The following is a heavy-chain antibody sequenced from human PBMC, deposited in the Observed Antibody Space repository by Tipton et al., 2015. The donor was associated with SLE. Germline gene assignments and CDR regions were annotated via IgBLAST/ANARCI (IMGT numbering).Heavy chain of an antibody. CDR1: GGSFSGYY. D-gene: IGHD6-19*01. CDR2: VHHSGST. CDR3: ARQGGQWLDFDY. V-gene: IGHV4-34*01. J-gene: IGHJ4*02. Sequence: TLSLTCAVNGGSFSGYYWNWIRQTPGKGLEWIGEVHHSGSTNCNPSLKSRVTISVDTSNYQVSLDLSSVTAADTAVYYCARQGGQWLDFDYWGQGPLVTVSS.